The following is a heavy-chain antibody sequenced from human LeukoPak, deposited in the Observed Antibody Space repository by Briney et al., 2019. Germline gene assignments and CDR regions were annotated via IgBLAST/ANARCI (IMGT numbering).Heavy chain of an antibody. V-gene: IGHV3-33*01. Sequence: GGSLRLSCAASGFTFSSYGMHWVRQAPGKGLEWVAVIWYVGSNKYYADSVKGRFTISRDNSKNTLYLQMNSLRAEDTAVYYCARANLGYCSGGSCYSSAEYLQHWGQGTLVTVSS. J-gene: IGHJ1*01. CDR1: GFTFSSYG. D-gene: IGHD2-15*01. CDR2: IWYVGSNK. CDR3: ARANLGYCSGGSCYSSAEYLQH.